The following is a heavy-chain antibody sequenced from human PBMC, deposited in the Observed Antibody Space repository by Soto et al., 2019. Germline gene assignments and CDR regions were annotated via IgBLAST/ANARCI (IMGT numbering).Heavy chain of an antibody. V-gene: IGHV1-18*01. CDR2: IRAYNGNT. Sequence: QVQLVQSGAEVKKPGASVKVSCKASGYTFTSYGISWVRQAPGQGLEWMGWIRAYNGNTNYAQKLQGRVTMTTDTTTSTAYMELRSLRSDDTAVYYCAGLGFPRVWFGEFSASGMDVWGQGTTVTVSS. CDR1: GYTFTSYG. CDR3: AGLGFPRVWFGEFSASGMDV. D-gene: IGHD3-10*01. J-gene: IGHJ6*02.